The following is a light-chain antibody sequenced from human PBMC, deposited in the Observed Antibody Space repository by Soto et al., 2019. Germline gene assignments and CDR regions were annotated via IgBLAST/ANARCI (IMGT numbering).Light chain of an antibody. J-gene: IGKJ4*01. CDR2: ATS. CDR1: QNIDNY. Sequence: IQLTAGRFSKSACLRRRVTIISGESQNIDNYLNWYQQKPGKAPKLLIYATSTLQSGVPSRFSGSGSGTEFTLTISSLQAEDFATYFCQESYTTPAVSFGGGTKVDIK. CDR3: QESYTTPAVS. V-gene: IGKV1-39*01.